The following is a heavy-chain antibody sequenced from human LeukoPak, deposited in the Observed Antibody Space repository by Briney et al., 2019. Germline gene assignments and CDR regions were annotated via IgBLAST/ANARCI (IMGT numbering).Heavy chain of an antibody. D-gene: IGHD4-11*01. V-gene: IGHV5-51*01. CDR3: ARPFAPSNSYDAFDI. J-gene: IGHJ3*02. CDR1: GYSFTRHW. CDR2: IYPADSNT. Sequence: GESLKISCKGSGYSFTRHWIAWVRQMPGKGLGWMGIIYPADSNTRYSPSFQGQVTFSADKSINTAYLQWSSLKASDTAMYYCARPFAPSNSYDAFDIWGQGTMVAVSS.